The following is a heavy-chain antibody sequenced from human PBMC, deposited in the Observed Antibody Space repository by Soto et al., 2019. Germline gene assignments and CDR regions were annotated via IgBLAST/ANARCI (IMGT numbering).Heavy chain of an antibody. Sequence: VWSLRLSYAASGFTFSGYAMHCVRQAPGKGLEWVAVISDDGTNKHYADSVRGRFKISRDNSKNTLNLQMDSLRPEDTAVYYCARAGSSRGLWLGPEYWGQGT. J-gene: IGHJ4*02. D-gene: IGHD5-18*01. CDR1: GFTFSGYA. V-gene: IGHV3-30-3*01. CDR2: ISDDGTNK. CDR3: ARAGSSRGLWLGPEY.